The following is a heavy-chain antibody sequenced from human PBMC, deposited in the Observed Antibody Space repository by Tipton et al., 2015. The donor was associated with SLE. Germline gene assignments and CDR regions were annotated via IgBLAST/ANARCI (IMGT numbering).Heavy chain of an antibody. CDR2: ITSSGYSK. D-gene: IGHD2-8*02. CDR1: GFTFSAYE. V-gene: IGHV3-48*03. J-gene: IGHJ4*02. CDR3: ARAYCSGGVCYGRPYFDH. Sequence: SLRLSCAASGFTFSAYEMHWVRQAPGKGLEWVSYITSSGYSKYYGDSVKGRFTISRDNAQNSLYLQMNNLRDDDTAVYYCARAYCSGGVCYGRPYFDHWGQGALVTVSS.